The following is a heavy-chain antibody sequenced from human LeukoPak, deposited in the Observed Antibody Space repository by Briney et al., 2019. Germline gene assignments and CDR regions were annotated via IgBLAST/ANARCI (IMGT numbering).Heavy chain of an antibody. CDR2: INADSGGT. J-gene: IGHJ5*02. D-gene: IGHD3-22*01. V-gene: IGHV1-2*06. Sequence: ASVKLTCRAARYIFTGFHFHWVRQAPGPGLEWMGRINADSGGTDVAQKFQGRITMTRDTSVSTTYMELTGLISDDTAIYYCARQADYLDNSGHYYVGGLNPWGRGTLVTVSS. CDR3: ARQADYLDNSGHYYVGGLNP. CDR1: RYIFTGFH.